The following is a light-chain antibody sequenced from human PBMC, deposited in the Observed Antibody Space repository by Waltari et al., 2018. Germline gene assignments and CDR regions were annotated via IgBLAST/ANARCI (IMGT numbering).Light chain of an antibody. Sequence: QSALTQPASVSASPGQPFTISCAGTSTDICKYNSLSWYQHLPGKVPKAMISEVTKRPSGVSNRFSGSKSGNTASLTISGLQADDEAEYYCCSDAGSGTYVFGTGTKLTVV. V-gene: IGLV2-23*02. CDR2: EVT. CDR1: STDICKYNS. J-gene: IGLJ1*01. CDR3: CSDAGSGTYV.